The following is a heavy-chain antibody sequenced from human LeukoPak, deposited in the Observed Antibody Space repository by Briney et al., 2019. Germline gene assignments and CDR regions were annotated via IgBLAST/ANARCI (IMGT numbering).Heavy chain of an antibody. V-gene: IGHV4-34*01. CDR1: GGSFSGYY. CDR3: ARGPRRFGFDP. Sequence: SETLSLTCAVYGGSFSGYYWSWIRQPPGKGLEWIGEINHSGSTNYNPSLESRVTISVDTSKNQFSLKLSSVTAADTAVYYCARGPRRFGFDPWGQGTLVTVSS. CDR2: INHSGST. D-gene: IGHD3-10*01. J-gene: IGHJ5*02.